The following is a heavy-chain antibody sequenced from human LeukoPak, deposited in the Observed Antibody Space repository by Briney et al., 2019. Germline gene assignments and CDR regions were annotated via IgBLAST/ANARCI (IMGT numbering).Heavy chain of an antibody. J-gene: IGHJ3*02. Sequence: PSETLSLTCTVSGGSISSYYWSWIRQPAGKGLEWIGRIYTSGSTNYNPSLKSRVTMSVDTSKNQFSLKLSSVTAADTAVYYCARGHIPALSYCSSTSCYRDVPHAFDIWGQGTMVTVSS. D-gene: IGHD2-2*01. V-gene: IGHV4-4*07. CDR3: ARGHIPALSYCSSTSCYRDVPHAFDI. CDR1: GGSISSYY. CDR2: IYTSGST.